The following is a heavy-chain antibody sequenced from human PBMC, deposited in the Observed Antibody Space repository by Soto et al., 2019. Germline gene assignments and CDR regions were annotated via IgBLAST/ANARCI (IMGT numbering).Heavy chain of an antibody. CDR1: GDSMGSGDYY. J-gene: IGHJ5*02. D-gene: IGHD3-10*01. V-gene: IGHV4-30-4*01. CDR2: IYYIGTT. CDR3: SRGSTYYGFLT. Sequence: QVQLQESVPGRVKPSQTLSLTCTVSGDSMGSGDYYWTWIRQPPGKGLEWIGYIYYIGTTFYNPSLESRVNISIDTSKNHFSLRLTSVTAADTAVYYCSRGSTYYGFLTWGQGTLVTVSS.